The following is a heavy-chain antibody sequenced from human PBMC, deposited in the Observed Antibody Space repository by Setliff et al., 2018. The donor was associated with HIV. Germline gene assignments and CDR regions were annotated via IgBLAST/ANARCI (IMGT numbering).Heavy chain of an antibody. J-gene: IGHJ4*02. CDR3: ARGSYTVRIDY. Sequence: PSETLSLTCAVHGGSFSDYYWSWIRQPAGKGLEWIGRIYSNGRTTHNPSLKSRVTISRDTSENQFSLRLSSVTAADTAVYYCARGSYTVRIDYWGQGTRVTVSS. V-gene: IGHV4-59*10. D-gene: IGHD3-10*01. CDR1: GGSFSDYY. CDR2: IYSNGRT.